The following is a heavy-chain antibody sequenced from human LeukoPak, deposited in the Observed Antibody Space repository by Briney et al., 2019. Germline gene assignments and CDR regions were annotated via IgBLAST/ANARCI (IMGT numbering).Heavy chain of an antibody. Sequence: SETPSLTCIVSGGSISSYYWSLIRQPPGKGLEWIGYIYYSGSTNYNPSLKSRLTISVDTSKNQFSLKLSSVTAADTAVYYCARESYYYDSSGYYDAFDIWGQGTMVTVSS. V-gene: IGHV4-59*01. J-gene: IGHJ3*02. D-gene: IGHD3-22*01. CDR3: ARESYYYDSSGYYDAFDI. CDR2: IYYSGST. CDR1: GGSISSYY.